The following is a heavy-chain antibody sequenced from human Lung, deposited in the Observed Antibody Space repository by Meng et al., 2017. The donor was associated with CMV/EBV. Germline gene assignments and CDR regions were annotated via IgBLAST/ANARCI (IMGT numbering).Heavy chain of an antibody. Sequence: LQVSRGGGVDHSQSLFCTCSVACGSTCRGDYIVGWRRQPPGKGLWWFGFSYHGDNTYYTPSLKSRFTISIDTSKNQFSLKLSSVTVADTAVYYCARAGRGYRIAVGDWGQGTLVTVSS. J-gene: IGHJ4*02. D-gene: IGHD2-15*01. CDR2: SYHGDNT. V-gene: IGHV4-30-4*01. CDR1: CGSTCRGDYI. CDR3: ARAGRGYRIAVGD.